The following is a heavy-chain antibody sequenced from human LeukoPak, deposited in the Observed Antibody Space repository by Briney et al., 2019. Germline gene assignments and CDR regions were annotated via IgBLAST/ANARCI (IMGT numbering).Heavy chain of an antibody. V-gene: IGHV3-30-3*01. Sequence: GRCPRLSCAASGFTFSSYAKHWARQAPGKGPGWVAVISYDGSNKYYADSGKGRFTSSRDNTKHSLYLQRNSLRAEDTAGYYCARVDTVIAYYFDLWGQGTLVTVSS. CDR2: ISYDGSNK. CDR1: GFTFSSYA. D-gene: IGHD5-18*01. CDR3: ARVDTVIAYYFDL. J-gene: IGHJ4*02.